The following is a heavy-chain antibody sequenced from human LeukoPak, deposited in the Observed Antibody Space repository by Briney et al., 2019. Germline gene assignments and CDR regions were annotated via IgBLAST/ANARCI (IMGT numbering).Heavy chain of an antibody. Sequence: SETLSLVCTVSGGSISSGGYYWSWIRQHPGKGLEWIGYIYYSGSTYYNPSLKSRVTISVDTSKNQFSLKLSSVTAADTAVYYCARAVDILRYFDWLLPPYFDYWGQGTLVTVSS. CDR2: IYYSGST. D-gene: IGHD3-9*01. CDR1: GGSISSGGYY. J-gene: IGHJ4*02. CDR3: ARAVDILRYFDWLLPPYFDY. V-gene: IGHV4-31*03.